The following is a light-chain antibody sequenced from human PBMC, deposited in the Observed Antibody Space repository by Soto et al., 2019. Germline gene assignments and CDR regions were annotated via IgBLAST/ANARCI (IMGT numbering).Light chain of an antibody. CDR2: GTS. Sequence: EIVLTQSPGTLSVSPGERATLSCRASQTISSNYLAWYQQKPGQPPSLLIYGTSSSATGIPDRFSGSGSGTDFTLTISRLEPEDSAIYYCQQYVSWTFGQGTKVEIK. J-gene: IGKJ1*01. CDR3: QQYVSWT. V-gene: IGKV3-20*01. CDR1: QTISSNY.